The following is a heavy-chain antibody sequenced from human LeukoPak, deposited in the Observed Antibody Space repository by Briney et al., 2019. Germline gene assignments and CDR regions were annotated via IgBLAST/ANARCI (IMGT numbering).Heavy chain of an antibody. CDR1: GGSFSGYY. D-gene: IGHD3-10*01. CDR3: ARQSMVRGDFDL. Sequence: PSETLSLTCAVYGGSFSGYYWSWIRQPPGKGLEWIGEINHSGSTNYNPSLKSRVTISVDTSKNQFSLKLSSVTAADTAVYYCARQSMVRGDFDLWGRGTLVTVSS. CDR2: INHSGST. J-gene: IGHJ2*01. V-gene: IGHV4-34*01.